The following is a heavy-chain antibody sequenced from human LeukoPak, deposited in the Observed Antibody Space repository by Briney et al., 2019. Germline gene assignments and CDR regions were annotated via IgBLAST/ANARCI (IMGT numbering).Heavy chain of an antibody. D-gene: IGHD5-12*01. CDR1: GFSLSTSGVG. Sequence: SGPTLVKPTQTLTLTCTFSGFSLSTSGVGVGWIRQPPGKALEWLALIYWDDDKRYSPSLKSRLTITKDTSKNQVVLTMTNMDPVDTATYYCAHIFAYEETWITDAFDIWGQGTMVTVSS. CDR2: IYWDDDK. V-gene: IGHV2-5*02. J-gene: IGHJ3*02. CDR3: AHIFAYEETWITDAFDI.